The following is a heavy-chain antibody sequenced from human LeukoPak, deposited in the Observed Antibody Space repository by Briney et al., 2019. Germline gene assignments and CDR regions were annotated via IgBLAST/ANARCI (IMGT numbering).Heavy chain of an antibody. Sequence: SETLSLTCTVSGGSISSGGYYWSWIRQHPGKGLEWIGYIYYSGSTYYNPSLKSRVTISVVTSKNQFSLKLSSVTAADTAVYYCARYQTNYYDSSGFVDYWGQGTLVTVSS. CDR3: ARYQTNYYDSSGFVDY. D-gene: IGHD3-22*01. V-gene: IGHV4-31*03. J-gene: IGHJ4*02. CDR1: GGSISSGGYY. CDR2: IYYSGST.